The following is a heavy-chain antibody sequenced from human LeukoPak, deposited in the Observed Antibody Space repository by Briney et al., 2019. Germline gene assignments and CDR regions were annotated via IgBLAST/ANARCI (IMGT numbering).Heavy chain of an antibody. J-gene: IGHJ4*02. CDR3: ARDVAEGMYYFDY. D-gene: IGHD6-19*01. CDR2: ISSSGSTI. Sequence: GGSLRLSCAASGFTFSDYYMSWIRQAPGKGLEWVSYISSSGSTIYYADSVKGRFTISRDNAKNSLYLQMNSLRAEDTAVYYRARDVAEGMYYFDYWGQGTLVTVSS. CDR1: GFTFSDYY. V-gene: IGHV3-11*01.